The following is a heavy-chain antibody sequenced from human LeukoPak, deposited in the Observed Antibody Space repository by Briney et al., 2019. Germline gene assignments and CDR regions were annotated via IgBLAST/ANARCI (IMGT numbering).Heavy chain of an antibody. CDR3: AKAQGYYDC. J-gene: IGHJ4*02. CDR2: IGFGGTT. CDR1: GFTFSSYA. V-gene: IGHV3-23*01. D-gene: IGHD3-22*01. Sequence: GGSLRLSCAASGFTFSSYAMNWVRQAPGKGLEWVSGIGFGGTTYYADSVKGRLTISRDTSKNTLYLQMNSLRAEDTAVYFCAKAQGYYDCWGQGTLVTVSS.